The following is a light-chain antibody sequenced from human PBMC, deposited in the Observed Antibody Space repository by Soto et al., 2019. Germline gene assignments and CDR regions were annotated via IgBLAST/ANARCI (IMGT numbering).Light chain of an antibody. Sequence: DVVMTQSPLSLPVTLGQPASISCRSSQSLVYSDGNTYLNWFQQRPGHSPRRLIYQVSNRDSGVPDRFSGSGSGTDFTLKISRVEAEDVGVYYCMQGIHWPYTFGQGTKLEIK. CDR1: QSLVYSDGNTY. CDR2: QVS. J-gene: IGKJ2*01. CDR3: MQGIHWPYT. V-gene: IGKV2-30*01.